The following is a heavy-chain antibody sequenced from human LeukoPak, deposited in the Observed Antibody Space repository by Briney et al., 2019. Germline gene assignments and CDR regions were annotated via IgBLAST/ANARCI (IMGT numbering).Heavy chain of an antibody. CDR3: ARGESYDILTGYYYGMDV. CDR1: GDSVSSNSAA. V-gene: IGHV6-1*01. CDR2: TYYRSKWYN. Sequence: SQTLSLTCAISGDSVSSNSAAWNWIRQSPSRGLEWLGRTYYRSKWYNDYAVSVKSRITINPDTSKNQFSLQLNSVTPEDTAVYYCARGESYDILTGYYYGMDVWGKGTTVTVSS. D-gene: IGHD3-9*01. J-gene: IGHJ6*04.